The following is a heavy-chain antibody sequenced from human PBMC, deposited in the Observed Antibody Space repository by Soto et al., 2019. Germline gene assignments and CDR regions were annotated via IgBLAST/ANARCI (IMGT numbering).Heavy chain of an antibody. V-gene: IGHV3-7*01. Sequence: PGGSLRLSCAASGFTFSNFWMDWVRQAPGRGLEWVANISPDGSEKHYVDSVEGRFTISRDNAKNSLYLQMSSLTAEDLALYYCSRSLDSWGQGTRVTVSS. CDR2: ISPDGSEK. J-gene: IGHJ4*02. CDR3: SRSLDS. CDR1: GFTFSNFW.